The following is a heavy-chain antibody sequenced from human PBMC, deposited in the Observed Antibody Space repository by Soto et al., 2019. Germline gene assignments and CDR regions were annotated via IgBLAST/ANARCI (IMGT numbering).Heavy chain of an antibody. CDR2: INPNSGGT. Sequence: RASVKVSCKVSGYTFTGYYMHWVRQAPGQGLEWMGWINPNSGGTNYAQKFQGRVTMTRDTSISTAYMELSRLRSDDTAVYYCARGASGSYLGSGYWGKVTLVTVSS. CDR1: GYTFTGYY. V-gene: IGHV1-2*02. CDR3: ARGASGSYLGSGY. J-gene: IGHJ4*02. D-gene: IGHD1-26*01.